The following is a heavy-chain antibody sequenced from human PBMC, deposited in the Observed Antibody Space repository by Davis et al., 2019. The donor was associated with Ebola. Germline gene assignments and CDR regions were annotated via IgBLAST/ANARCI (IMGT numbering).Heavy chain of an antibody. Sequence: ASVKVSCKASGYTFTGYYMHWVRQAPGQGLEWMGWINPNSGGTNYAQKFQGWVTMTRDTSISTAYMELSSLRSEDTAVYYCARSGGGSYLGFDYWGQGTLVTVSS. CDR2: INPNSGGT. V-gene: IGHV1-2*04. J-gene: IGHJ4*02. CDR3: ARSGGGSYLGFDY. CDR1: GYTFTGYY. D-gene: IGHD1-26*01.